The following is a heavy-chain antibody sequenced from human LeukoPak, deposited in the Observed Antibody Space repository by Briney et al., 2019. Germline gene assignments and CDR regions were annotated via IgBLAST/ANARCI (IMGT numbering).Heavy chain of an antibody. D-gene: IGHD6-19*01. CDR1: GFTFSSYG. Sequence: GGSRRLSCAASGFTFSSYGMHWVRQAPGKGLGWVAFIRYDGSNKYYADSVKGRFTISRDKSKNTLYLQMNSLRAEDTAVYYCAKRSSGWQVYYYYMDVWGKGTTVTISS. CDR2: IRYDGSNK. CDR3: AKRSSGWQVYYYYMDV. V-gene: IGHV3-30*02. J-gene: IGHJ6*03.